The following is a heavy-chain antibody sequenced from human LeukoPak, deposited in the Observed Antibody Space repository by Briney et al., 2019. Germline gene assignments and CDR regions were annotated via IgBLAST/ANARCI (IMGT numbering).Heavy chain of an antibody. J-gene: IGHJ4*02. V-gene: IGHV3-11*01. CDR3: ARYNSSGYFPDY. D-gene: IGHD3-22*01. CDR1: GFTFSDYY. CDR2: ISSNGSTL. Sequence: SGGSLRLSCAASGFTFSDYYMSWIRQAPGKGLEWVSYISSNGSTLYYADSVKGRFTISRDNAKNSLFLQMNSLRAEDTAVYYCARYNSSGYFPDYWGQGTLVTVSS.